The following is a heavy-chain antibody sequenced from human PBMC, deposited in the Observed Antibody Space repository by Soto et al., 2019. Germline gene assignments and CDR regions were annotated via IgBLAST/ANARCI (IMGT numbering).Heavy chain of an antibody. J-gene: IGHJ4*02. CDR2: ISAYNGNT. D-gene: IGHD3-9*01. Sequence: ASVKVSCKSSGYTFTSYGISCVRQAPGQGLEWMGWISAYNGNTNYAQKLQGRVTMTTGTSTSTAYMELRSLRSDDTAVYYCARDLTPGLVDHWGQGTLVTVSS. CDR3: ARDLTPGLVDH. V-gene: IGHV1-18*01. CDR1: GYTFTSYG.